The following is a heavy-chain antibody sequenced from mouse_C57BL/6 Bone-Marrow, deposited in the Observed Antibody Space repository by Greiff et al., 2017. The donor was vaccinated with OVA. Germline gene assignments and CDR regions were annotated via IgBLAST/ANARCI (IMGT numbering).Heavy chain of an antibody. J-gene: IGHJ2*02. Sequence: QVQLQQPGAELVRPGTSVKLSCKASGYTFTNYWMHWVKQRPGQGLEWIGVIAPSDSYINYNQKFKGRATLTVDTSSSTAYMHLSSLTSEDSAVYCCAHYGSRLYLHYWGQGTSLTVSS. CDR1: GYTFTNYW. V-gene: IGHV1-59*01. CDR2: IAPSDSYI. CDR3: AHYGSRLYLHY. D-gene: IGHD1-1*01.